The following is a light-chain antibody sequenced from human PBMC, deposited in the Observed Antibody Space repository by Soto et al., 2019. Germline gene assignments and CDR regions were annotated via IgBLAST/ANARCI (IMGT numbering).Light chain of an antibody. V-gene: IGKV3-11*01. CDR3: QQRSNWPYGT. Sequence: EIVLTQSPATLSLSPGERATLSCRASQSVSSYLAWYQQKPGQAPRLLIDDASNRATGIPARVSGSGSGTVFTLPLRSLEAEDLAVSYCQQRSNWPYGTFGQGTKVEIK. CDR1: QSVSSY. J-gene: IGKJ1*01. CDR2: DAS.